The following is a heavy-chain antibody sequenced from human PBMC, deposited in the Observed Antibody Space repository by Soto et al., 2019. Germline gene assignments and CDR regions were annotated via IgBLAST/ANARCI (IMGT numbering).Heavy chain of an antibody. D-gene: IGHD2-15*01. V-gene: IGHV3-23*01. CDR3: AKVGHSTPFDY. CDR1: GFTFSSYA. Sequence: GGSLRLSCAASGFTFSSYAMSWVRQAPGKGLEWVSAISGSGGSTYYADSVRGRFTISRDNSKNTLYLQMNSLRAEDTAVYYYAKVGHSTPFDYRGQGTLVTVSS. J-gene: IGHJ4*02. CDR2: ISGSGGST.